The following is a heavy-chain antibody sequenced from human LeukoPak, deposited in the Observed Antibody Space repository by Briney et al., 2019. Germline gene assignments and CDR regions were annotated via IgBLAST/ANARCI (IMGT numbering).Heavy chain of an antibody. D-gene: IGHD3-9*01. Sequence: GASVKVSCKASGYTFTGYYMHWVRQAPGQGLEWMGWINPNSGGTNYAQKFQGRVTMTRDTSISTAYMELSRLRSDDTAVYYCARDNELRYFDWSPRYCYYYMDVWGKGTTVTVSS. CDR2: INPNSGGT. J-gene: IGHJ6*03. V-gene: IGHV1-2*02. CDR1: GYTFTGYY. CDR3: ARDNELRYFDWSPRYCYYYMDV.